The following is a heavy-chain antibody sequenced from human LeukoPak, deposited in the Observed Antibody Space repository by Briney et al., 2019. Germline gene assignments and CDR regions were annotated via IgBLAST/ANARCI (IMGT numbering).Heavy chain of an antibody. Sequence: WASVKVSCKASGYTFTSYGISWVRQAPGQGLEWMGWISADNGNTKYAQKLQGRVTMTTDTSTSTAYMELRSLRSDGTAVYYCARDWAPLSGNYYDAWFDPWGQGTLVTVSS. D-gene: IGHD1-26*01. CDR3: ARDWAPLSGNYYDAWFDP. CDR2: ISADNGNT. J-gene: IGHJ5*02. V-gene: IGHV1-18*01. CDR1: GYTFTSYG.